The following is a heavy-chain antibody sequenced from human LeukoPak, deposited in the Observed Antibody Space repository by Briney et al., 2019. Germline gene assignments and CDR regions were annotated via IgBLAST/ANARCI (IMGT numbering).Heavy chain of an antibody. J-gene: IGHJ4*02. Sequence: PSETLSLTCAVYGGSFSGYYWSWIRQPPGKGLEWIGEINYSGSTNYNPSLKSRVTISVDTSKNQFSLKLSSVTAADTAVYYCARQDYAGYFDYWGQGTLVTVSS. CDR3: ARQDYAGYFDY. D-gene: IGHD4-17*01. V-gene: IGHV4-34*01. CDR2: INYSGST. CDR1: GGSFSGYY.